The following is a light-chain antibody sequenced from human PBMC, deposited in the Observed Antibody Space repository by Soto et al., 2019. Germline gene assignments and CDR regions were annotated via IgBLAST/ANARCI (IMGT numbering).Light chain of an antibody. J-gene: IGLJ1*01. CDR3: CSYAGSRTPLYV. V-gene: IGLV2-23*02. CDR2: EVS. Sequence: QSALTQPASVSGSPGQSITISCTGTSSDVGSYNLVSWYQQHPGKAPKLMIYEVSKRPSGVSNRFSGSKSGNTASLTISGLQAEDEAHYYCCSYAGSRTPLYVFGTGTKLTVL. CDR1: SSDVGSYNL.